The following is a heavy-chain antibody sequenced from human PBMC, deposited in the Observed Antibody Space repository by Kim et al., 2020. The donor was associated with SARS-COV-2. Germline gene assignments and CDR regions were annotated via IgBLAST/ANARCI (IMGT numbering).Heavy chain of an antibody. CDR1: GYTFTSYY. CDR2: INPSGGST. CDR3: ARDGSAHVLRYFDTANWFDP. V-gene: IGHV1-46*01. J-gene: IGHJ5*02. D-gene: IGHD3-9*01. Sequence: ASVKVSCKASGYTFTSYYMHWVRQAPGQGLEWMGIINPSGGSTSYAQKFQGRVTMTRDTSTSTVYMELSSLRSEVTAVYYCARDGSAHVLRYFDTANWFDPWGQGTLVTVSS.